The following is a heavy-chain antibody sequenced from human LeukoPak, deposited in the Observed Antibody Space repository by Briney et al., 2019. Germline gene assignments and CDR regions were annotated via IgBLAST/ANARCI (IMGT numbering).Heavy chain of an antibody. CDR3: ATHGRITMVRGASAVGFDY. J-gene: IGHJ4*02. V-gene: IGHV4-31*03. CDR2: IYYSGST. CDR1: GGSISSGGYY. Sequence: SETLSLTCTVSGGSISSGGYYWSWIRQHPGKGLEWIGYIYYSGSTYYNPSLKSRVTISVDTSENQFSLKLSSVTAADTAVYYCATHGRITMVRGASAVGFDYWGQGTLVTVSS. D-gene: IGHD3-10*01.